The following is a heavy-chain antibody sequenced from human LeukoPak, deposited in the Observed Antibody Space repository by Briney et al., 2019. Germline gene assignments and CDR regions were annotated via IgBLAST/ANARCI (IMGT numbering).Heavy chain of an antibody. Sequence: PSETLSLTCTVSGGSISSYYWSWIRQPPGKGLEWIGYIYYSGSTNYNPSLKSRVTISVDTSKNQFSLKLSPVTAADTAVYYCARQATPSLPERDTSAYNPFDFRGQGILVTVSS. CDR2: IYYSGST. CDR3: ARQATPSLPERDTSAYNPFDF. D-gene: IGHD3-22*01. J-gene: IGHJ4*02. CDR1: GGSISSYY. V-gene: IGHV4-59*08.